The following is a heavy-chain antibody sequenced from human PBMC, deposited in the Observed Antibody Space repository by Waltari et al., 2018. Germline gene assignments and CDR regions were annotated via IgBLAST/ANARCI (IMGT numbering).Heavy chain of an antibody. Sequence: QVQLVQSGAEGKKPGASVKVSCKASGSTFTGYYLHWVRRAPGQGLEWMGWINPNSGGTNYAQKFQGWVTMTRDTSISTAYMELSRLRSDDTAVYYCARGVRRSIIAAAGTMNYWGQGTLVTVSS. CDR3: ARGVRRSIIAAAGTMNY. V-gene: IGHV1-2*04. CDR2: INPNSGGT. J-gene: IGHJ4*02. D-gene: IGHD6-13*01. CDR1: GSTFTGYY.